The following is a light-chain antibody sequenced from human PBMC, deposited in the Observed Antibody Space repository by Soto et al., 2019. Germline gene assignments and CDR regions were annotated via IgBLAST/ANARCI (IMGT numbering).Light chain of an antibody. CDR2: DVS. V-gene: IGLV2-8*01. CDR3: SSYAGTYIV. Sequence: QSALTQPPSASGSPVQSVAISCTGTSSDVGGYDYVSWYQQHPGKAPKLMIYDVSKRPSGVPDRFSGSKSGNTASLTVSGLQAEDEADYYCSSYAGTYIVFGTGTKVT. CDR1: SSDVGGYDY. J-gene: IGLJ1*01.